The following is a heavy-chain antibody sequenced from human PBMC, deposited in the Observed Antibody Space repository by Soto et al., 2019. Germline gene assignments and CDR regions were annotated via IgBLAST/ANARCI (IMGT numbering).Heavy chain of an antibody. J-gene: IGHJ4*02. Sequence: QVQLQESGPGLVKPSQTLSLTCTVSGGSISSGDYSWSWLRQPPGKGLEWIGYIYYSGSTYYNPSLKSRVTISLDTSKNQFSLKLSSVTAADTAVYYCASGGLKGYFPWSFDYWGQGTLVTVSS. CDR3: ASGGLKGYFPWSFDY. CDR2: IYYSGST. D-gene: IGHD3-22*01. CDR1: GGSISSGDYS. V-gene: IGHV4-30-4*01.